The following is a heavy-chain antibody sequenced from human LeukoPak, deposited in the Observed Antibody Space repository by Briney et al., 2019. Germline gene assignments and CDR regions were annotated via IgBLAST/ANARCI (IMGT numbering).Heavy chain of an antibody. CDR2: ISPNDVNR. CDR1: GFNFSDYY. CDR3: AGSGSPGDY. J-gene: IGHJ4*02. D-gene: IGHD3-10*01. Sequence: GGSLRLSCVGSGFNFSDYYMSWIRQAPGKGLEWISYISPNDVNRYYVDAVKGRFTVSRDNAKNSPFLQMKSLRVEDTAVYYCAGSGSPGDYWGQGTLVTVPS. V-gene: IGHV3-11*01.